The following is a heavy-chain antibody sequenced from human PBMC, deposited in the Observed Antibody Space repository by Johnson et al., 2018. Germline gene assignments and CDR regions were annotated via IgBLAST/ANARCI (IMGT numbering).Heavy chain of an antibody. V-gene: IGHV3-74*01. J-gene: IGHJ3*02. D-gene: IGHD5-18*01. CDR2: INSEGSST. Sequence: VQLQESVGGLVQPGGSLRLSCAASGFTFSSYWMHWVRQAPGKGLVWVSRINSEGSSTSYADSVQGRFTISRDHAKNTLYLQMNSPRAEDTAGYYWARERGYSYGGILGDAFDIWGQGTMVTVSS. CDR3: ARERGYSYGGILGDAFDI. CDR1: GFTFSSYW.